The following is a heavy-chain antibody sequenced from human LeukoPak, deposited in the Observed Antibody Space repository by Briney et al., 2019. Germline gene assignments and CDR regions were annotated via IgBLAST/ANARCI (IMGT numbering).Heavy chain of an antibody. D-gene: IGHD3-10*01. J-gene: IGHJ4*02. CDR2: INHSGST. V-gene: IGHV4-34*01. CDR3: ARMEYYYGSGSYNY. Sequence: PSETLSLTCAGYGGSFSGYYWSWIRQPPGKGLEWIGEINHSGSTNYNPSLKSRVTISVDTSKNQFSLKLSSVTAADTAVYYCARMEYYYGSGSYNYWGQGTLVTVSS. CDR1: GGSFSGYY.